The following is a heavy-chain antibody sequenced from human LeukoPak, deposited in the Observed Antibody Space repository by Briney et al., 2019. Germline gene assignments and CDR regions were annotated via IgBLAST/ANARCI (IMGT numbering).Heavy chain of an antibody. J-gene: IGHJ3*02. Sequence: PWGSLRLSCAASGFTSSSYWMSWVRQAPGKGLEWVANIKQDGSEKYYVDSVKGRFTISRDNAKNSLYLQMNSLRAEDTAVYYCARHQHQFGSSFDIRGQGTLVAVSS. V-gene: IGHV3-7*02. CDR2: IKQDGSEK. CDR3: ARHQHQFGSSFDI. CDR1: GFTSSSYW. D-gene: IGHD3-16*01.